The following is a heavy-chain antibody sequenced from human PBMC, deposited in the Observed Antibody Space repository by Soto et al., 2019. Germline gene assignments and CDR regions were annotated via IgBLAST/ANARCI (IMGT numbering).Heavy chain of an antibody. CDR1: GFSFEDYA. V-gene: IGHV3-9*01. J-gene: IGHJ6*02. CDR2: IAWTSDII. Sequence: EVQLVESGGGLVQPGRSLRLSCAASGFSFEDYAMHWVRQAPGKGLEWVSGIAWTSDIIGYAASVKGRFTISRDNGKNSLYLQMNSLRPEDTALYYWAKEHYGSAIYGMDVWGQGTTVTVSS. D-gene: IGHD3-10*01. CDR3: AKEHYGSAIYGMDV.